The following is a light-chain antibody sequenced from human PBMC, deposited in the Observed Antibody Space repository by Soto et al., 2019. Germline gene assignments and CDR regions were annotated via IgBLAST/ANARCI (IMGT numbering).Light chain of an antibody. CDR3: QESYSILWGT. CDR1: QSINNY. Sequence: DIQMTQSPSSLSASVGDRVTITCRTSQSINNYLNWYQQKPGKAPKILIYGASGLQSGVPLRFSGSGSGTDFTLTISSLQPEDFATYYCQESYSILWGTCAQGTKVEMK. CDR2: GAS. J-gene: IGKJ1*01. V-gene: IGKV1-39*01.